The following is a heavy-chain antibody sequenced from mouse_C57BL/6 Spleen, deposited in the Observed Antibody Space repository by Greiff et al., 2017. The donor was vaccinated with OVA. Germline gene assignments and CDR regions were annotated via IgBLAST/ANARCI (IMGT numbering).Heavy chain of an antibody. CDR3: ARGGSSYDYFDY. CDR1: GYTFTSYW. Sequence: QVQLQQSGAELVMPGASVKLSCKASGYTFTSYWMPWVKQRPGQGLEWIGEIDPSDSYTNYNQKFKGKFTLTVDKSSSTAYLQLSSLTSEDSAVYYCARGGSSYDYFDYWGKGTTLTVAS. CDR2: IDPSDSYT. J-gene: IGHJ2*01. V-gene: IGHV1-69*01. D-gene: IGHD1-1*01.